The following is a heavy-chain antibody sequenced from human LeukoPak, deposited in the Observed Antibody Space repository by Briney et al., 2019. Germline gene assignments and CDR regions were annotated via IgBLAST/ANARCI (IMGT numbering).Heavy chain of an antibody. CDR2: IYYSGST. V-gene: IGHV4-59*01. J-gene: IGHJ4*02. CDR1: GDSIRSYY. Sequence: ASETLSLTCTVSGDSIRSYYWSWIRHRPGKGLEWIGYIYYSGSTNYNPSLKSRVSISVDTSKNQFSLKLSSVTAADTAVYYCARTGSTVTMLYPFDHWGQGTLVTVSS. D-gene: IGHD4-17*01. CDR3: ARTGSTVTMLYPFDH.